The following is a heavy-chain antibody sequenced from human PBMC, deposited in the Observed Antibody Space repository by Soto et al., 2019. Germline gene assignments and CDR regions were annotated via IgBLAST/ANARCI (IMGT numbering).Heavy chain of an antibody. CDR3: VRGDGDRYDGNGYLGRH. V-gene: IGHV3-74*01. CDR2: INIDGSRI. Sequence: EVQLVESGGGLVQPGGSLRLSCAASGFTFSSYWMHWVRQAPGKGLEWVLRINIDGSRISYVDSVKGRCTISRDNAKNTFYMEMNSARVEDTAVYYCVRGDGDRYDGNGYLGRHWGQGSLVTVSS. J-gene: IGHJ4*02. D-gene: IGHD3-22*01. CDR1: GFTFSSYW.